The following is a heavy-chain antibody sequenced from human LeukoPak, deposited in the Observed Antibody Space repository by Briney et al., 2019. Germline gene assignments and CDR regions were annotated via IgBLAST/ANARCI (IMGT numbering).Heavy chain of an antibody. D-gene: IGHD5-12*01. Sequence: ASVKVSCKASGGTFSGYAISWVRQAPGQGLEWMGGIIPIFGTANYAQKFQGRVTITADESTSTAYMELSSLRSEDTAVYYCARGAVATIETYYFDYWGQGTLVTVSS. V-gene: IGHV1-69*13. J-gene: IGHJ4*02. CDR3: ARGAVATIETYYFDY. CDR2: IIPIFGTA. CDR1: GGTFSGYA.